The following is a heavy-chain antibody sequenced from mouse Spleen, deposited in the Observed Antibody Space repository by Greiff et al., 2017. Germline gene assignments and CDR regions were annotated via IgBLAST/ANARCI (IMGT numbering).Heavy chain of an antibody. J-gene: IGHJ3*01. CDR2: IDPENGDT. Sequence: EVKLEESGAELVRPGASVKLSCTASGFNIKDDYMHWVKQRPEQGLEWIGWIDPENGDTEYASKFQGKATITADTSSNTAYLQLSSLTSEDTAVYYCTTMGGSYVWFAYWGQGTLVTVSA. CDR1: GFNIKDDY. V-gene: IGHV14-4*01. D-gene: IGHD1-1*02. CDR3: TTMGGSYVWFAY.